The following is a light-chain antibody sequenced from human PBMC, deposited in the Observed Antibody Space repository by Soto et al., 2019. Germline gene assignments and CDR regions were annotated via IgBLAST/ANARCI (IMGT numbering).Light chain of an antibody. V-gene: IGKV2-24*01. CDR2: RVS. J-gene: IGKJ1*01. CDR3: LQGTLWWT. CDR1: ESLVDRNGNTY. Sequence: DIVMTQTPLSLSVTLGQPAAISCRSSESLVDRNGNTYLSWYHQRPGQPPRLLIHRVSNRFSGGPERFSGSGAGTDFTLEISRVEAEDVGIYYCLQGTLWWTFGQGTKVEI.